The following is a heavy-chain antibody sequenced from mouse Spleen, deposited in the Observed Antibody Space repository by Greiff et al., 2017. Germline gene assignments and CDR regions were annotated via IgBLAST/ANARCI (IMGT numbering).Heavy chain of an antibody. J-gene: IGHJ3*01. CDR2: ISSGGSYT. V-gene: IGHV5-6*01. Sequence: DVHLVESGGDLVKPGGSLKLSCAASGFTFSSYGMSWVRQTPDKRLEWVATISSGGSYTYYPDSVKGRFTISRDNAKNTLYLQMSSLKSEDTAMYYCARHPSNWAWFAYWGQGTLVTVSA. D-gene: IGHD4-1*01. CDR3: ARHPSNWAWFAY. CDR1: GFTFSSYG.